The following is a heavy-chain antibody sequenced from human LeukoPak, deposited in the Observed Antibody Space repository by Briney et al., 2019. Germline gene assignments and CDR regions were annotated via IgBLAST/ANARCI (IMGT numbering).Heavy chain of an antibody. CDR2: ISGSGGST. CDR3: AAYRIQLWSTLDAFDI. Sequence: GGSLRLSCAASGFTFSSYAMSWVRQAPGKGLEWVSAISGSGGSTYYADSVKGRFTISRDNSKNTLYLQMNSLRAEDTAVYYCAAYRIQLWSTLDAFDIWGQGTMVTVSS. V-gene: IGHV3-23*01. J-gene: IGHJ3*02. CDR1: GFTFSSYA. D-gene: IGHD5-18*01.